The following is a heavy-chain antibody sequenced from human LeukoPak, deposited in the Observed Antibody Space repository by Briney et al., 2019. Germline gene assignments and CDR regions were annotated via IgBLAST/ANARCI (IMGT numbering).Heavy chain of an antibody. CDR3: ASSSGLTTITSSSWYNWFDP. J-gene: IGHJ5*02. V-gene: IGHV1-2*02. CDR2: INPNSGGT. Sequence: ASVKVSCKASGYTFTDYYMHWVRQAPGQGLEWMGWINPNSGGTNYAQKFQGRVTITADKSTSTAYMELSSLRSEDTAVYYCASSSGLTTITSSSWYNWFDPWGQGTLVTVSS. D-gene: IGHD6-13*01. CDR1: GYTFTDYY.